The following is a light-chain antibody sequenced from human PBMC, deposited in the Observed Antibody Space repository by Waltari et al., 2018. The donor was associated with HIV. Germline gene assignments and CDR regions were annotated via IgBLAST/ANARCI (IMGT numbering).Light chain of an antibody. CDR1: SPAVGPYHY. Sequence: QSALTQPASVSGSPGQSLPVSCTGTSPAVGPYHYVSWYQQTPGPAPKLVIYEVSYRPSGISNRFSGSKSGNTASLTISGLQTEDEADYYCSSFTTTSTLLFGGGTKVTVL. CDR2: EVS. J-gene: IGLJ2*01. CDR3: SSFTTTSTLL. V-gene: IGLV2-14*01.